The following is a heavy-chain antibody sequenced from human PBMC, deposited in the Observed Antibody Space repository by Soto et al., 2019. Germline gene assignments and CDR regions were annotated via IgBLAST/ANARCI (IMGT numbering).Heavy chain of an antibody. D-gene: IGHD5-18*01. J-gene: IGHJ4*02. Sequence: GGSLRLSCAASGFSFSSFWMHWVRQAPGKGLEWVSRIYTDGSGPMYADSVKGRFTISRDNAKSTLCLQMNSLRAEDTAVYYCATLNSFGSDYWGQGTLVTVSS. CDR3: ATLNSFGSDY. CDR2: IYTDGSGP. CDR1: GFSFSSFW. V-gene: IGHV3-74*03.